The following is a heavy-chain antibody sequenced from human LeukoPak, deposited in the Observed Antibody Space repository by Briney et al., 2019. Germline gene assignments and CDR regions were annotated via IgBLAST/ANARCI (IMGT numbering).Heavy chain of an antibody. D-gene: IGHD6-19*01. CDR1: GFTFDDYG. CDR3: ARDGGRIAVAGLDY. V-gene: IGHV3-20*04. J-gene: IGHJ4*02. CDR2: INWNGGST. Sequence: GGSLRLSCAASGFTFDDYGMSWVRQAPGKGLEWVSGINWNGGSTGYADSVKGRFTIPRDNAKNSLYLQMNSLRAEDTALYYCARDGGRIAVAGLDYWGQGTLVTVSS.